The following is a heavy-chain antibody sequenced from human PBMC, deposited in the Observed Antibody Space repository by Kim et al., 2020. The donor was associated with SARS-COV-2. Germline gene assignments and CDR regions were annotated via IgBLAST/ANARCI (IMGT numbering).Heavy chain of an antibody. CDR1: GGSFSGYY. V-gene: IGHV4-34*01. J-gene: IGHJ3*02. D-gene: IGHD3-9*01. CDR2: INHSGST. CDR3: ARGKLYYDILTGYSADDAFDI. Sequence: SETLSLTCAVYGGSFSGYYWSWIRQPPGKGLEWIGEINHSGSTNYNPSLKSRVTISVDTSKNQFSLKLSSVTAADTAVYYCARGKLYYDILTGYSADDAFDIWGQGTMVTVSS.